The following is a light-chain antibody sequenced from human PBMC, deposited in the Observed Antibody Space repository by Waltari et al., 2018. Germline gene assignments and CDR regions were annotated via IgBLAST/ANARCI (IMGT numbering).Light chain of an antibody. CDR1: QNIKSD. CDR2: RAS. Sequence: EIVMSQSPATLSVSPGEGATLSCRASQNIKSDLAWYQQKPAQAPMLLIYRASTRATGIPARFSGSGSGTEFTLTISGLHSEDFAVYYCQQYNYQGTFGQGTKLEIK. V-gene: IGKV3-15*01. CDR3: QQYNYQGT. J-gene: IGKJ2*01.